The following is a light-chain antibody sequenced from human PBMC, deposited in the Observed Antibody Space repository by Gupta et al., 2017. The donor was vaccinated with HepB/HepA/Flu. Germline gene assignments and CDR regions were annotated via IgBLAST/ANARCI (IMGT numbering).Light chain of an antibody. V-gene: IGLV3-19*01. CDR2: GKN. CDR3: NSRDSSGNHVV. J-gene: IGLJ2*01. CDR1: SLRSYY. Sequence: SSELTQDPAVSVALGQTVRITCQGDSLRSYYASWYRVRPGQAPVPVIYGKNNRPSGIPDRFSGSSSGNTASLTITGAQAEDEADYYCNSRDSSGNHVVFGGGTKLTVL.